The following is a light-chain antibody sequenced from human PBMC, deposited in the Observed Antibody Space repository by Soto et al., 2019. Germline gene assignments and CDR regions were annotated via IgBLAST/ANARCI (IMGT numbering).Light chain of an antibody. CDR3: QQRSNWPPPTWT. CDR1: QSFSSY. CDR2: DAS. Sequence: ENLLTQSPAALSVSPGERATLSCRASQSFSSYLAWYQQKPGQAPRLLIYDASNRATGIPARFSGSGSGTDFTLTISSLEPEDFAVYYCQQRSNWPPPTWTFGQGTKVDI. J-gene: IGKJ1*01. V-gene: IGKV3-11*01.